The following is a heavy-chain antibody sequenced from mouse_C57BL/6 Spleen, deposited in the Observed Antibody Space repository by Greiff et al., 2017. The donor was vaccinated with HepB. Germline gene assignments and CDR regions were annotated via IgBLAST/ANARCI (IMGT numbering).Heavy chain of an antibody. CDR2: INPNNGGT. CDR1: GYTFTDYY. V-gene: IGHV1-26*01. CDR3: AREGGQLRLPFAY. D-gene: IGHD3-2*02. J-gene: IGHJ3*01. Sequence: VQLQQSGPELVKPGASVKISCKASGYTFTDYYMNWVKQSHGKSLEWIGDINPNNGGTSYNQKFKGKATLTVDKSSSTAYMELRSLTSEDSAVYYCAREGGQLRLPFAYWGQGTLVTVSA.